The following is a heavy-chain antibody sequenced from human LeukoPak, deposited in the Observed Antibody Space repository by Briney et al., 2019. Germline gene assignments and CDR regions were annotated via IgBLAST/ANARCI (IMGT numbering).Heavy chain of an antibody. J-gene: IGHJ4*02. CDR2: VYHNGSA. CDR1: GYLIRSGYF. V-gene: IGHV4-38-2*02. CDR3: ARLSSWFVAF. D-gene: IGHD6-13*01. Sequence: PSETLSLMCSVSGYLIRSGYFWGWIRQPPGKGLEWIASVYHNGSAYYNPSLKSRASISVDTSSNQFSLTLTSVSVADTAVYHCARLSSWFVAFWGQGSQVTVSS.